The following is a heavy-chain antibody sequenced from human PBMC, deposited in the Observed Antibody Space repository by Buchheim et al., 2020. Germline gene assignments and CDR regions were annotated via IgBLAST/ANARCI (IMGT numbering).Heavy chain of an antibody. CDR3: AKDLGFHFASGSSYFDS. V-gene: IGHV3-30*18. CDR1: GFTFSDYG. D-gene: IGHD3-10*01. J-gene: IGHJ4*02. CDR2: ASHDGTYK. Sequence: QVQLVESGGGVVQPGRFLRLSCAASGFTFSDYGMHWVRQPPGRGLEWVAVASHDGTYKYYADSVKGRFTISRDNSKNTLYLQMNSLRTGDTAIYYCAKDLGFHFASGSSYFDSWGQGALVTVSS.